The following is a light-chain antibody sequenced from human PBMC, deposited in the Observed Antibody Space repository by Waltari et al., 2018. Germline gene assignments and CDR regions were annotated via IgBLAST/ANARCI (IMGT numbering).Light chain of an antibody. V-gene: IGKV3-20*01. CDR2: GAS. CDR1: QTINNNF. CDR3: QQYDGSILT. J-gene: IGKJ4*02. Sequence: IVLTQSPDTLSLSPGQRATLSCRASQTINNNFLVWYQQKPGQAPRLLIHGASSRATGFPDRFSGRGSVTDFTLTISRLEPEDVAVYYCQQYDGSILTFGGGTKVEI.